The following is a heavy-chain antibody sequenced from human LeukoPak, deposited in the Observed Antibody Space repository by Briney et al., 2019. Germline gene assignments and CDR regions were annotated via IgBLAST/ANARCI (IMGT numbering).Heavy chain of an antibody. D-gene: IGHD3-22*01. V-gene: IGHV3-74*01. Sequence: HPGGSLRLSCAASGFTFSIYWMHWVRQAPGKGLVWVSRINSDGSSTSYADSVKGRFTISRDNAKNTLYLQMNSLRAEDTAVYYCAREYYYDSSGYYYPTHFQHWGQGTLVTVSS. CDR2: INSDGSST. CDR1: GFTFSIYW. CDR3: AREYYYDSSGYYYPTHFQH. J-gene: IGHJ1*01.